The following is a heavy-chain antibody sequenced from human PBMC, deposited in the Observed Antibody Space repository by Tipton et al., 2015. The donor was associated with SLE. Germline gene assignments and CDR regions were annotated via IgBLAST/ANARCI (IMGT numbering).Heavy chain of an antibody. CDR2: FSTTGST. J-gene: IGHJ3*02. CDR1: GSIDHYY. CDR3: AREFDYYDSSYSRGAIDI. D-gene: IGHD3-22*01. V-gene: IGHV4-4*07. Sequence: TLSLTCSVSGSIDHYYWSWIRQPAGKGLEWIGRFSTTGSTNYNPSLKRRVTMSIDTSKNQFSLRLSSVTAADTAVYYCAREFDYYDSSYSRGAIDIWGQGTLVTVSS.